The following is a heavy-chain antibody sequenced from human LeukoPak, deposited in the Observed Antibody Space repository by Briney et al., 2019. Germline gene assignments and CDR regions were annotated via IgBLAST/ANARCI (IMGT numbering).Heavy chain of an antibody. CDR1: GYTFTGYY. D-gene: IGHD2-2*01. J-gene: IGHJ4*02. V-gene: IGHV1-2*02. CDR2: INPNSGGT. Sequence: ASVKVSCKASGYTFTGYYMHWVGQAPGQRLEWLGWINPNSGGTNYAKKFQGRVTMTRNTSISTAYMELSRLRSNDTAVYYCARVQGYCSSTSCYPDTNFDFWGQGTLVTVSS. CDR3: ARVQGYCSSTSCYPDTNFDF.